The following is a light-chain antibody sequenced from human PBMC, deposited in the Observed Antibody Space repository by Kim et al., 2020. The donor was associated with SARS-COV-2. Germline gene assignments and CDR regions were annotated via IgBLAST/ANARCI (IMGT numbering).Light chain of an antibody. Sequence: ATITCNARQSIVYSYNNKNCLAEYQQKPGKPPKVLVFEASSRESGVHDRFSGSGSETDFTLTISRVQAEDVAVYFCQQYFGRPDTFGKGTKLE. CDR3: QQYFGRPDT. V-gene: IGKV4-1*01. J-gene: IGKJ2*01. CDR1: QSIVYSYNNKNC. CDR2: EAS.